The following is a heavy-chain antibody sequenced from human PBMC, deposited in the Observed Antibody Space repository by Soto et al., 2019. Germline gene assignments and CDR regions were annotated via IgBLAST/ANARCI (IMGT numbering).Heavy chain of an antibody. CDR1: GGSISSSSYY. CDR3: ARLPFYCSGTSCYGFYYYAVDV. D-gene: IGHD2-2*01. Sequence: ASETLSLTCTVSGGSISSSSYYWGWIRQPPGKGLEWIGSIYYGGSPYNNPSLKSRLTISVDTSRNQFSLNLGSVTAADTAVYYCARLPFYCSGTSCYGFYYYAVDVWGQGATVTVSS. J-gene: IGHJ6*02. CDR2: IYYGGSP. V-gene: IGHV4-39*01.